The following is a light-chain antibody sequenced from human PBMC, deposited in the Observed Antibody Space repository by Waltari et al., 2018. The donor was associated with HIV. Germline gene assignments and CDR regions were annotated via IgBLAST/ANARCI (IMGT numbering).Light chain of an antibody. Sequence: EIVLTQSTATLSLSTGERATIACGASQSVRSLIAWYQQKPGQAPRLLIYDASNRATGIPARFSGSGSGTDFTLTISSLEPEDFAVYYCQQRSNWPLTFGGGTEVEIK. CDR1: QSVRSL. J-gene: IGKJ4*01. CDR2: DAS. V-gene: IGKV3-11*01. CDR3: QQRSNWPLT.